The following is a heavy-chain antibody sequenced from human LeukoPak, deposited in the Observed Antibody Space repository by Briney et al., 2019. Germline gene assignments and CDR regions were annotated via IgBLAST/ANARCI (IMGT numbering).Heavy chain of an antibody. CDR1: GGSISSGGYS. CDR3: QSRFLEWLLDY. D-gene: IGHD3-3*01. J-gene: IGHJ4*02. CDR2: IYYGGYT. Sequence: SETLSLTCAVSGGSISSGGYSWSWIRQPPGKGLEGIGSIYYGGYTYYHPSLKRRVTISVATSKNQFSLKLSSVTAADTAIYYCQSRFLEWLLDYWGQGTLVTVSS. V-gene: IGHV4-39*01.